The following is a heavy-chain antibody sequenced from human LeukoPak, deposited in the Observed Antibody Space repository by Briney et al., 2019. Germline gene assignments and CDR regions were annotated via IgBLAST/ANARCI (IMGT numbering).Heavy chain of an antibody. V-gene: IGHV1-2*02. CDR3: AKQAGGSGDPLDY. D-gene: IGHD2-21*01. Sequence: GASVKVSCKASGYTFTGYYMHWVRQAPGQGLEWMGWINPNSGGTNYAQKFQGRVTMTRDTSINTAYMYLSRLRPDDTAVYYCAKQAGGSGDPLDYWGQGTLVTVSS. CDR2: INPNSGGT. CDR1: GYTFTGYY. J-gene: IGHJ4*02.